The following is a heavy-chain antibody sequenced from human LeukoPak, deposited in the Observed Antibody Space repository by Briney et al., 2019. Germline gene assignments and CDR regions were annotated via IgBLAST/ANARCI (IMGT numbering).Heavy chain of an antibody. CDR3: ARSQYITMIVARLYQFDD. CDR1: GYTFTSYH. D-gene: IGHD3-22*01. V-gene: IGHV1-46*01. J-gene: IGHJ4*02. CDR2: INPSAGIT. Sequence: ASVKVSCKASGYTFTSYHMHWVRQAPGQVLDWMGIINPSAGITTYAQKFQGRVAMTKDTSTSTVYMELSSLRSEDTAVYYCARSQYITMIVARLYQFDDWGQGTLVTVSS.